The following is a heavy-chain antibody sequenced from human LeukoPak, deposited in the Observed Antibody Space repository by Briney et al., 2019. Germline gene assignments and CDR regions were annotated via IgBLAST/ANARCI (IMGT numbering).Heavy chain of an antibody. CDR3: AKDSNAVRYYYGSGSPNWFDP. Sequence: GGSLRLSCAASGFTFSSYAMSWVRQAPGKGLEWVSAISGSGGSTYYADSVKGRFTISRDNSKNTLYLQMNSLRAEDTAVYYCAKDSNAVRYYYGSGSPNWFDPWGQGTLVTVSS. J-gene: IGHJ5*02. V-gene: IGHV3-23*01. CDR1: GFTFSSYA. CDR2: ISGSGGST. D-gene: IGHD3-10*01.